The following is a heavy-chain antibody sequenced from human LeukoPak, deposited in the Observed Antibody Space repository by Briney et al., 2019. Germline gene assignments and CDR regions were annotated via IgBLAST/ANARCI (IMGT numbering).Heavy chain of an antibody. CDR2: IHPKSRGT. Sequence: GESLKISCKGSGYSFSTYWIGWVRQAPGQGLEWMGWIHPKSRGTNYAQKFQGRVTMTRDTSTSTAYMELSRLTSDDTAVYYCARDLRRSAYSYGPYYYMDVWGKGTTVTVSS. D-gene: IGHD5-18*01. CDR1: GYSFSTYW. J-gene: IGHJ6*03. V-gene: IGHV1-2*02. CDR3: ARDLRRSAYSYGPYYYMDV.